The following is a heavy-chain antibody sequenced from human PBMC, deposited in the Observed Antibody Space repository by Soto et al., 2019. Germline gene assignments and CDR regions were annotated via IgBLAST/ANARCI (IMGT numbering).Heavy chain of an antibody. D-gene: IGHD6-13*01. CDR2: IYYSGST. J-gene: IGHJ6*01. CDR3: ARREYSSSWYSGYDGMDV. CDR1: GGSISSSSYY. Sequence: QLQLQESGPGLVKPSETLSLTCTVSGGSISSSSYYWGWIRQPPGEGLEWIGSIYYSGSTYYNPSLKSRVTISVDTSKNQFSLKLSSVTAADTAVYYCARREYSSSWYSGYDGMDVW. V-gene: IGHV4-39*01.